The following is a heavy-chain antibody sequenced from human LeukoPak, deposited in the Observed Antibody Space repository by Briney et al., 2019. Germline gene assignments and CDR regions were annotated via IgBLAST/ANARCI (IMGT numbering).Heavy chain of an antibody. CDR2: ISGSGGST. Sequence: GGSLRLSCAASGFTFSSYAMSWVRQAPGKGLEWVSAISGSGGSTYYADSVKGRFTISRDNSKNTLYLQMNSLRAEDTAVYYCARNRAYYYYGMDVWGQGTTVTVSS. J-gene: IGHJ6*02. V-gene: IGHV3-23*01. CDR3: ARNRAYYYYGMDV. CDR1: GFTFSSYA.